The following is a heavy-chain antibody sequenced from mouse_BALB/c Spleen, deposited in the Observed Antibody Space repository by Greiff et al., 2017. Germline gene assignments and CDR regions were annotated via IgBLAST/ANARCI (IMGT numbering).Heavy chain of an antibody. J-gene: IGHJ2*01. D-gene: IGHD2-3*01. CDR3: AKHERDGYYYFDY. CDR1: GFSLTDYG. V-gene: IGHV2-6-5*01. Sequence: QVQLKESGPGLVAPSQSLSITCTVSGFSLTDYGVSWIRQPPGKGLEWLGVIWGGGSTYYYSALKSRLSISKDNSKSQVFLKMNSLQTDDTAMYYCAKHERDGYYYFDYWGQGTTLTVSS. CDR2: IWGGGST.